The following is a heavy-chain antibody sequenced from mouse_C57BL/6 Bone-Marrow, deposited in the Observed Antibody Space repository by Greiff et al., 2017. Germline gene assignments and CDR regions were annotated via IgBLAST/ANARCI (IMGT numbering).Heavy chain of an antibody. J-gene: IGHJ4*01. CDR3: ARGDYYGSYYYAMDY. V-gene: IGHV1-19*01. D-gene: IGHD1-1*01. CDR2: INPYNGGT. CDR1: GYTFTDYY. Sequence: EVQLQQSGPVLVKPGASVKMSCKASGYTFTDYYMNWVKQSNGKSLEWIGVINPYNGGTSYNQKFKGKATLTVDKSSSTAYMELNSLTSEDSAVYYCARGDYYGSYYYAMDYWGQGTSVTVSS.